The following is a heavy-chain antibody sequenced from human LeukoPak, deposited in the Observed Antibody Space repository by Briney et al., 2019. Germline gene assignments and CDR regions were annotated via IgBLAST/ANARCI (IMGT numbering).Heavy chain of an antibody. J-gene: IGHJ4*02. CDR3: AKDRIVNYYDSSGYLDY. D-gene: IGHD3-22*01. CDR1: GFTFSSYG. CDR2: ISYDGSNK. Sequence: GGSLRLSCAASGFTFSSYGMHWVRQAPGKGLEWVAVISYDGSNKYYADSVKGRFTISRDNSKNTLYLQMNSQRAEDTAVYYCAKDRIVNYYDSSGYLDYWGQGTLVTVSS. V-gene: IGHV3-30*18.